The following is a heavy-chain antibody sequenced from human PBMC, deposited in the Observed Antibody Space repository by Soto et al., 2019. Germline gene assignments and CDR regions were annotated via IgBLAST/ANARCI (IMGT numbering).Heavy chain of an antibody. D-gene: IGHD6-13*01. Sequence: PGGSLSLSCAASGFTFSSYDMHWVRQATGKGLEWVSAIGTAGDTYYPGSVKGRFTISRENAKNSLYLQMNSLRAEDTAVYYCARDHSSWYGIYYYYGMDVWGQGTTVTVSS. CDR1: GFTFSSYD. CDR3: ARDHSSWYGIYYYYGMDV. J-gene: IGHJ6*02. CDR2: IGTAGDT. V-gene: IGHV3-13*01.